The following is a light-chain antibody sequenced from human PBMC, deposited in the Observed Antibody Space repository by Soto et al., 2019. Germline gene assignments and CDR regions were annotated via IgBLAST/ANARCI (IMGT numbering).Light chain of an antibody. CDR1: QGISSW. Sequence: DIKMTQSPSSVSASAGDRVTITCRASQGISSWLAWYQQKPGKAPKLLIYAASSLQSGVPSRFSGSGSGTEFTLTISSLQPEDFATYYCLQHNTYPWTFGQGTKVDIK. CDR2: AAS. CDR3: LQHNTYPWT. J-gene: IGKJ1*01. V-gene: IGKV1-12*01.